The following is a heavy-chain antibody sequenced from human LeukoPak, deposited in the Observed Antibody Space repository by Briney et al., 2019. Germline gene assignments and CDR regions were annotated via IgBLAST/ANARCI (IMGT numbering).Heavy chain of an antibody. Sequence: GGSLRLSCEASGFTFSSYAMDWVRLAPGKALESISSISNGGDRAYYTDSVKGWFTISRDNSKNTLYLQMNSLRAEDTAVYYCARDPIYCSGGSCPFGYWGQGTLVTVSS. CDR1: GFTFSSYA. D-gene: IGHD2-15*01. V-gene: IGHV3-23*01. CDR3: ARDPIYCSGGSCPFGY. CDR2: ISNGGDRA. J-gene: IGHJ4*02.